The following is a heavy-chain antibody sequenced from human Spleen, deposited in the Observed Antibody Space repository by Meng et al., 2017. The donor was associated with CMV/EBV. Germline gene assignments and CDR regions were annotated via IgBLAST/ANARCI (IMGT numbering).Heavy chain of an antibody. CDR1: GFTFSSYA. J-gene: IGHJ6*02. CDR3: ARDPAAMGGGYYYYGMDV. CDR2: IKQDGSEK. Sequence: GESLKISCAASGFTFSSYAMSWVRQAPGKGLEWVANIKQDGSEKYYVDSVKGRFTISRDNAKNSLYLQMNSLRAEDTAVYYCARDPAAMGGGYYYYGMDVWGQGTTVTVSS. D-gene: IGHD2-2*01. V-gene: IGHV3-7*01.